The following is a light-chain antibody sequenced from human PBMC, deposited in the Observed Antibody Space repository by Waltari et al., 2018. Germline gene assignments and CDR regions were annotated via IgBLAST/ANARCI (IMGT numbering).Light chain of an antibody. V-gene: IGLV2-14*01. Sequence: QSALPQPASVSGSPGQPLTIPCTGTSSDVGGFNYVSWYQQHPGKAPKLMIYDVSNRPSGVSNRFAGSKSGNTASLTISGLQAEDEADYYCSSYTSSSTWVFGGGTKLTVL. CDR1: SSDVGGFNY. CDR2: DVS. J-gene: IGLJ3*02. CDR3: SSYTSSSTWV.